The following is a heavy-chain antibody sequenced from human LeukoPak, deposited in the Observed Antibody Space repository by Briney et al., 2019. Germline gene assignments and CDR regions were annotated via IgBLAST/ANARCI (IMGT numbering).Heavy chain of an antibody. D-gene: IGHD3-3*01. CDR2: IRSKANSYAT. CDR1: GFTFSGSA. V-gene: IGHV3-73*01. Sequence: GGSLRLSCAASGFTFSGSAMHWVRQASGKGLEWVGRIRSKANSYATAYAASMKGRFTISRDDSKNTAYLQMNSLKTEDTAVYYCTRPGNFWSGYYTFDYYYGMDVWGQGTTVTVSS. CDR3: TRPGNFWSGYYTFDYYYGMDV. J-gene: IGHJ6*02.